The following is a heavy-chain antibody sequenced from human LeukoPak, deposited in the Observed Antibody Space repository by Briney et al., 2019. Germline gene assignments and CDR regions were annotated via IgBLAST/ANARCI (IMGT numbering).Heavy chain of an antibody. J-gene: IGHJ4*02. Sequence: SETLSLTCTVSGGSISSSSYYWGWIRQPPGKGLEWIGSIYYSGSTYYNPSLKSRVTTSVDTSKNQFSLKLSSVTAADTAVYYCARVRAAMERYYFDYWGQGTLVTVSS. CDR2: IYYSGST. D-gene: IGHD5-18*01. CDR1: GGSISSSSYY. V-gene: IGHV4-39*07. CDR3: ARVRAAMERYYFDY.